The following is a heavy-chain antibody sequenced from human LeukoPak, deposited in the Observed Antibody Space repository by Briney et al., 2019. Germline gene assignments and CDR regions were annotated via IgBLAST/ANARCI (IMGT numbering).Heavy chain of an antibody. CDR1: GGSISSYY. D-gene: IGHD3-22*01. CDR2: IHTSGST. J-gene: IGHJ4*02. V-gene: IGHV4-4*07. Sequence: SETLSLTCTFSGGSISSYYWSWIRQPAGRGLEWIGRIHTSGSTNYNPSLKSRVTMSVDTSKNQFSLKLSSVTAADTAVYYCARDKYYYDSSGYYYFDYWGQGTLVTVSS. CDR3: ARDKYYYDSSGYYYFDY.